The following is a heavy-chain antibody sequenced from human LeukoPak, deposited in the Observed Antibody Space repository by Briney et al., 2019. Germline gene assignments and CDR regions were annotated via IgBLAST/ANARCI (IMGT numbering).Heavy chain of an antibody. J-gene: IGHJ6*03. D-gene: IGHD2-2*01. CDR1: GYSISSGYY. Sequence: PSETLSLTCAVSGYSISSGYYWGWIRQPPGKGLEWIGSIYHSGSTYYNPSLKSRVTISVDTSKNQFSLKLSSVTAADTVVYYCAREIVVVPAAMPGLCYMDVGGKGTTVTVSS. V-gene: IGHV4-38-2*02. CDR3: AREIVVVPAAMPGLCYMDV. CDR2: IYHSGST.